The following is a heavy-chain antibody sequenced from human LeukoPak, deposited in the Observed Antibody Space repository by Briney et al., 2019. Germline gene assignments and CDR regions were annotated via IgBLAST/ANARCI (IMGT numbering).Heavy chain of an antibody. CDR2: IYSGGST. CDR1: GFTVSSNY. J-gene: IGHJ6*04. CDR3: ASSSRYYYYGMDV. Sequence: GGSLRLSCAASGFTVSSNYMSWVRQAPGKGLEWVSVIYSGGSTYYADSVKGRFTISRDNSKNTLYLQMNSLGAEDTAVYYCASSSRYYYYGMDVWGKGTTVTVSS. V-gene: IGHV3-53*01. D-gene: IGHD2-2*01.